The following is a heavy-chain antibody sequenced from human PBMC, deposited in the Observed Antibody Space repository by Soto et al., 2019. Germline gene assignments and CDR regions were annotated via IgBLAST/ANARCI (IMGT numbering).Heavy chain of an antibody. CDR3: ARDRRIAVAGTLWFDP. CDR2: ISAYNGNT. J-gene: IGHJ5*02. D-gene: IGHD6-19*01. Sequence: ASVKVSCKASGYTFTSYGISWVRQAPGQGLEWMGWISAYNGNTNYAQKLQGRVTMTTDTSTSTAYMELRSLRSDDTAVYYCARDRRIAVAGTLWFDPWGQGTLVTVSS. V-gene: IGHV1-18*01. CDR1: GYTFTSYG.